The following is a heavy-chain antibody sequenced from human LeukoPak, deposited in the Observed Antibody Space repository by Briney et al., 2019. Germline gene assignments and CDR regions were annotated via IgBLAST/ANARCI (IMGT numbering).Heavy chain of an antibody. Sequence: GESLKISCKGSGYSFTSYWIGWVRQMPGKGLEWMGIIYPGDSDTRYSPSFQGQVTISLDKSISTTYLQWRSLKASDTATYSCATRPSAGSPNWYDPWGQGTLVTVST. CDR3: ATRPSAGSPNWYDP. J-gene: IGHJ5*02. CDR2: IYPGDSDT. D-gene: IGHD1-26*01. CDR1: GYSFTSYW. V-gene: IGHV5-51*01.